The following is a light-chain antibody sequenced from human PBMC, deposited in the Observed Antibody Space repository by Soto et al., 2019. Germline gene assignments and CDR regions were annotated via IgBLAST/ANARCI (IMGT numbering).Light chain of an antibody. J-gene: IGLJ1*01. CDR2: EVV. V-gene: IGLV2-8*01. Sequence: QSVLTQPPSASGSPGQSVTISCTGTKNDIGVYDFVSWYQHHPGKAPRLIIYEVVQRPSGVPDRFSGSKSGNTASLTVSGLQAADEGDYFCKSYAGSNYYVFGSGTKVTVL. CDR3: KSYAGSNYYV. CDR1: KNDIGVYDF.